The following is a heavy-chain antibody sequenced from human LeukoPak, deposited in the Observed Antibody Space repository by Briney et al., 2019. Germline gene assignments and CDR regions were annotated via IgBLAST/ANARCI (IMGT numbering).Heavy chain of an antibody. V-gene: IGHV4-4*07. CDR1: GGSISSYY. CDR2: IYTSGST. CDR3: ASANSLGYCSGGSCYDY. D-gene: IGHD2-15*01. Sequence: SETLSLTCTVSGGSISSYYWSWIRQPAGKGLEWIGRIYTSGSTNYTPSLKSRVTMSVDTSKNQFSLKLSSVTAADTAVYYCASANSLGYCSGGSCYDYWGQGTLVTVSS. J-gene: IGHJ4*02.